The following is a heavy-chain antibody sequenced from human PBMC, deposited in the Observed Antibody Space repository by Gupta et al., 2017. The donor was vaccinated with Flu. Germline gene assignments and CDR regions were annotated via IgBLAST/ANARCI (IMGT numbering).Heavy chain of an antibody. CDR2: IRSKANSYAT. J-gene: IGHJ5*02. CDR3: ARGMDGGWFDP. V-gene: IGHV3-73*01. Sequence: EVQLVECGGDLVQPGGSLTLSCAASGFTFSRSTMHWVRQASGKGVEWVARIRSKANSYATAYAASVTGRFTISRDDSKNRAYLQMNSLKTEDTAVYYCARGMDGGWFDPWGQGTLVTVSS. CDR1: GFTFSRST. D-gene: IGHD3/OR15-3a*01.